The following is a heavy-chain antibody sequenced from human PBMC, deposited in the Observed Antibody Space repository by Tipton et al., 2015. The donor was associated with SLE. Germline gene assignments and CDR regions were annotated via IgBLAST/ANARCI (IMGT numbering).Heavy chain of an antibody. CDR1: GGSISSYY. CDR2: IYYSGST. CDR3: ALIAVAGGIYYYSMDV. V-gene: IGHV4-59*04. Sequence: TLSLTCTVSGGSISSYYWSWIRQPPGKGLEWIGYIYYSGSTNYNPSLKSRVTISVDTSKNQFSLKLSSVTAADTAADYCALIAVAGGIYYYSMDVWGQGTTVTVSS. J-gene: IGHJ6*02. D-gene: IGHD6-19*01.